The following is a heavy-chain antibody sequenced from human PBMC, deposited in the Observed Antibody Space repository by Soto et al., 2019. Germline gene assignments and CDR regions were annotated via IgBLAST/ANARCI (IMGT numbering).Heavy chain of an antibody. V-gene: IGHV1-18*01. J-gene: IGHJ4*02. CDR2: ISAYNGNT. CDR3: ARELYSSPDY. CDR1: GYTFTSSA. D-gene: IGHD6-13*01. Sequence: ASVKVSCKASGYTFTSSAIHWVRQAPGQRLEWMGWISAYNGNTNYAQKLQGRVTMTTDTSTSTAYMELRSLRSDDTAVYYCARELYSSPDYWGQGTLVTVSS.